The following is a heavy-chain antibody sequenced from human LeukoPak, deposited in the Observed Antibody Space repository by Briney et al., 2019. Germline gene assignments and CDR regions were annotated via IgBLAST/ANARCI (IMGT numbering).Heavy chain of an antibody. Sequence: PGGSLRLSCAASGFTFSDYYMSWIRQAPGKGLEWVSSISSSSSYIYYADSVKGRFTISRDNAKNSLYLQMNSLRAEDTAVYYCARGGHGDYVQAFDIWGQGTMVTVSS. CDR2: ISSSSSYI. CDR1: GFTFSDYY. D-gene: IGHD4-17*01. CDR3: ARGGHGDYVQAFDI. J-gene: IGHJ3*02. V-gene: IGHV3-11*06.